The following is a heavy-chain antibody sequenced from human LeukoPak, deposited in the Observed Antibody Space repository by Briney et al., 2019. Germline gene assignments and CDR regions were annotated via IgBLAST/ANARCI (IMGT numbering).Heavy chain of an antibody. CDR3: AKDVYDSSGYYKDTYYYYYYGMDV. Sequence: GGSLRLPCAASGFTFSSYAMSWVRQAPGKGLEWVSAISGSGGSTYYADSVKGRFTISRDNSKNTLYLQMNSLRAEDTAVYYCAKDVYDSSGYYKDTYYYYYYGMDVWGQGTTVTVSS. CDR2: ISGSGGST. CDR1: GFTFSSYA. J-gene: IGHJ6*02. D-gene: IGHD3-22*01. V-gene: IGHV3-23*01.